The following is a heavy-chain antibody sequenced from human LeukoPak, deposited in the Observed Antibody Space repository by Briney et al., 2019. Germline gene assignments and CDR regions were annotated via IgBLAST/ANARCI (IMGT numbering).Heavy chain of an antibody. CDR1: GGSISSYY. CDR2: IYYSEST. V-gene: IGHV4-59*01. CDR3: ARDLSFVRGVPLAFDI. Sequence: KPSETLSLTCTVSGGSISSYYWSWIRQPPGKGLEWIGYIYYSESTNYNPSLKSRVTISVDTSKNQFSLKLSSVTAADTAVYYCARDLSFVRGVPLAFDIWGQGTMVTVSS. D-gene: IGHD3-10*02. J-gene: IGHJ3*02.